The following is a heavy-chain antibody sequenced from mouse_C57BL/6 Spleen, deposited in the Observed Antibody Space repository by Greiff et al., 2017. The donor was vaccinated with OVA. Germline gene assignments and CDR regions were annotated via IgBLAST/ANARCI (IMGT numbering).Heavy chain of an antibody. CDR1: GFTFSDYG. V-gene: IGHV5-17*01. J-gene: IGHJ2*01. D-gene: IGHD2-5*01. CDR3: ARGYSNYEYYFDY. Sequence: EVQLVESGGGLVKPGGSLKLSCAASGFTFSDYGMHWVRQAPEKGLEWVAYISSGSSTIYYADTVKGRFTISRDNAKNTLFLQMTSLRSADTAMYYCARGYSNYEYYFDYWGQSTTLTVAS. CDR2: ISSGSSTI.